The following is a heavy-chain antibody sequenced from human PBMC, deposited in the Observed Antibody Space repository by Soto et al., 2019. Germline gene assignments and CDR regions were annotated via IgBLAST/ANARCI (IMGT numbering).Heavy chain of an antibody. Sequence: LRLSCAASGFTFSSYAMHWVRQAPGKGLEWVAVISYDGSNKYYADSVKGRFTISRDNSKNTLYLQMNSLRAEDTAVYYCARDLVWDRWNHRPYYFDYWGQGTLVTVSS. V-gene: IGHV3-30-3*01. J-gene: IGHJ4*02. D-gene: IGHD1-1*01. CDR1: GFTFSSYA. CDR3: ARDLVWDRWNHRPYYFDY. CDR2: ISYDGSNK.